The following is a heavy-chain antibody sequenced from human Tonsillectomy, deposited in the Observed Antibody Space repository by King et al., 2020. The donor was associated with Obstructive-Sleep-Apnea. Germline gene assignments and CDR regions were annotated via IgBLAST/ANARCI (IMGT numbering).Heavy chain of an antibody. CDR3: ARHAAAAALGAFDI. J-gene: IGHJ3*02. Sequence: QLQESGPGLVKPSETLSLTCSVSGDSISPYYWTWLRPPPGKGLEWIGYIYYTGYTNYNPSLKSRVTISVDTSKNHFSLKLSSVTATDTAVYYCARHAAAAALGAFDIWGQGTMVIVSS. D-gene: IGHD6-13*01. CDR1: GDSISPYY. CDR2: IYYTGYT. V-gene: IGHV4-59*08.